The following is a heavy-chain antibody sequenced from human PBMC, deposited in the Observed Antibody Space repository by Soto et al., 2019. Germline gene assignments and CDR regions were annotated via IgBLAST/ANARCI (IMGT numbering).Heavy chain of an antibody. V-gene: IGHV3-7*01. D-gene: IGHD2-2*01. J-gene: IGHJ6*03. Sequence: EVQVVESGGGLVQPGGSLRLSCAASGFTFSNHWMTWVRQAPGKGLEWVANIKQDGSEKYYVDSVKGRFTLSRDNAQNSLYLQMKSLRAEDTAVYYCARDSAYCRSTSCYLSYYYYMDVWGKGTTVTVSS. CDR2: IKQDGSEK. CDR3: ARDSAYCRSTSCYLSYYYYMDV. CDR1: GFTFSNHW.